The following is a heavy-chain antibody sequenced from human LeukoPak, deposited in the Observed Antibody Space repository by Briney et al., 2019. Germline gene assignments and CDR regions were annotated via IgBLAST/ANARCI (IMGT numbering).Heavy chain of an antibody. CDR1: GFTFSNYA. D-gene: IGHD3-3*01. CDR2: IRFDGSNE. V-gene: IGHV3-30*02. J-gene: IGHJ6*03. Sequence: GGSLRLSCAASGFTFSNYAMHWVRQAPGKGLEWVAFIRFDGSNEYYADSVKGRFTISRDNSKNTLYLQMNSLRAEDTAVYYCCRSRDYDFWSGCKNDYYYYYMDVWGKGTTVTVSS. CDR3: CRSRDYDFWSGCKNDYYYYYMDV.